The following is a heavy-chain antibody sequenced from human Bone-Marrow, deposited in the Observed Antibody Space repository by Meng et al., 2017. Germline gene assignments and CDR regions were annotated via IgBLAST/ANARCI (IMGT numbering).Heavy chain of an antibody. CDR2: INHSGST. J-gene: IGHJ4*02. Sequence: GSLRLSCAVYGGSFSGYYWSWIRQPPGKGLEWIGEINHSGSTNYNPSLKSRVTISVDTSKNQFSLKLSSVTAADTAVYYCARSVNLLTVTHFDYWGQGTQVTVSS. D-gene: IGHD4-17*01. V-gene: IGHV4-34*01. CDR1: GGSFSGYY. CDR3: ARSVNLLTVTHFDY.